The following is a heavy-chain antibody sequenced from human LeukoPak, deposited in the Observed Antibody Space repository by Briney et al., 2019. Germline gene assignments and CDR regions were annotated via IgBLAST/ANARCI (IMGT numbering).Heavy chain of an antibody. V-gene: IGHV1-69*04. Sequence: SVKVSCKASGGTFSSYAISWVRQAPGQGLEWMGRIIPIFGIANYAQKFQGRVTITADKSTSTAYMELSSLRSEDTAVYYCARGRDTAMVTSLGYFDSWGQGTLVTVSS. CDR2: IIPIFGIA. CDR1: GGTFSSYA. J-gene: IGHJ4*02. CDR3: ARGRDTAMVTSLGYFDS. D-gene: IGHD5-18*01.